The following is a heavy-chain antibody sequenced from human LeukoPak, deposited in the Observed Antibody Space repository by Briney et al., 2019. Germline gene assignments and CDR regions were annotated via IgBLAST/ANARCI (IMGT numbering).Heavy chain of an antibody. D-gene: IGHD3-3*01. V-gene: IGHV4-39*01. CDR1: GGSIGSSSYF. J-gene: IGHJ5*02. CDR3: ARHHREAYDFWSGRAGENWFDP. Sequence: KTSETQSLTCTVSGGSIGSSSYFWGWIRQPPGKELEWIGSISYSENTYYNPSLKSRVTISVDTSKKQFSLKLSSVTAADTAVYYCARHHREAYDFWSGRAGENWFDPWGQGTLVTVSS. CDR2: ISYSENT.